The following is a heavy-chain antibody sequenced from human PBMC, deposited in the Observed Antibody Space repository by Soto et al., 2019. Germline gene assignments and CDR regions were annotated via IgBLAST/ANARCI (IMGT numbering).Heavy chain of an antibody. V-gene: IGHV3-30*03. CDR2: ISYDGSNK. CDR1: GFTFSSYG. Sequence: GGSLRLSCAASGFTFSSYGMHWVRQAPGKGLEWVAVISYDGSNKYYADSVKGQVTISADKSISTAYLQWSSLRASDTAKYYCARPDSNGWYDSWGQGTLVTVSS. D-gene: IGHD6-19*01. J-gene: IGHJ5*01. CDR3: ARPDSNGWYDS.